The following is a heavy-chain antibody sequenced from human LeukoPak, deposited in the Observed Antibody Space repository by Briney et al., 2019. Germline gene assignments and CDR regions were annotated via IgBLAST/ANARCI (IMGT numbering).Heavy chain of an antibody. Sequence: SVKVSCRASGGTFSSYAINWMRQAPGQGLEWMGGLIPMFGTANYAQKFQGRVTITADKSTSTAYMELSSLRSEDTAVYYCAREVLAYSSSWTPSYNWFDPWGQGTLVTVSS. D-gene: IGHD6-13*01. V-gene: IGHV1-69*06. CDR2: LIPMFGTA. CDR1: GGTFSSYA. CDR3: AREVLAYSSSWTPSYNWFDP. J-gene: IGHJ5*02.